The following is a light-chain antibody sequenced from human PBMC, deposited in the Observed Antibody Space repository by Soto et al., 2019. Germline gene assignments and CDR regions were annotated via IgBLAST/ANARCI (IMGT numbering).Light chain of an antibody. Sequence: EIVLTQPPGTLSLSPGERATLSCRASQTVSSSFLAWYQQTPGQAPRLLIYAASSRATGIPDRFSGSGSGTEFTLTISSLQPDDFATYYCQQYSTYTPRTFGQGTKVDI. CDR1: QTVSSSF. CDR3: QQYSTYTPRT. CDR2: AAS. V-gene: IGKV3-20*01. J-gene: IGKJ1*01.